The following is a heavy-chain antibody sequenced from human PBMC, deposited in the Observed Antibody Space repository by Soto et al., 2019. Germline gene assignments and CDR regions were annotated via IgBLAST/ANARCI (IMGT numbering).Heavy chain of an antibody. V-gene: IGHV1-18*01. D-gene: IGHD5-18*01. CDR2: INADYGNT. CDR1: CYTLFSHS. Sequence: GPVKVSPQASCYTLFSHSISWVRQAPGQGLEWMGRINADYGNTQYAQKFRGRVTMTTDTSTTTVYMELTNLRSDDTAVYYCARCIQGDYYYGMDVWG. J-gene: IGHJ6*02. CDR3: ARCIQGDYYYGMDV.